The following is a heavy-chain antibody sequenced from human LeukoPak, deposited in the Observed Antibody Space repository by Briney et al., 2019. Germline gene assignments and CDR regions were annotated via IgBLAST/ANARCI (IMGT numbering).Heavy chain of an antibody. V-gene: IGHV4-39*01. Sequence: SETLSLTCIVSGGSISSSSYYWDWIRQAPGEGLEWIGNFYDSGNTRYNPSLTSRVTILVDTSRDQFSLRLSSVTAADTAVYYCARHGSRAVAGYFDSWGQGTLVSVSS. CDR2: FYDSGNT. J-gene: IGHJ4*02. CDR3: ARHGSRAVAGYFDS. D-gene: IGHD6-19*01. CDR1: GGSISSSSYY.